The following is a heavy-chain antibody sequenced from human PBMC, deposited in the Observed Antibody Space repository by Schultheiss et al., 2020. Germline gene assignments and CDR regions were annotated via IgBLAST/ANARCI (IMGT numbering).Heavy chain of an antibody. D-gene: IGHD2-2*01. CDR2: INHSGST. Sequence: SETLSLTCTVSGGSISSYYWSWIRQPPGKGLEWIGEINHSGSTNYNPSLKSRVTILVDTSKNQFSLKLSSVTAADTAVYYCARDRARPAAMRNWFDPWGQGTLVTVSS. J-gene: IGHJ5*02. CDR3: ARDRARPAAMRNWFDP. V-gene: IGHV4-34*01. CDR1: GGSISSYY.